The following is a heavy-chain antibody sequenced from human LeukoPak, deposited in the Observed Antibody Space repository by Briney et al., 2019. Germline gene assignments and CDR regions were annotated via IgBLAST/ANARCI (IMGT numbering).Heavy chain of an antibody. CDR2: ISHTSDAI. D-gene: IGHD3-22*01. CDR1: GFTFSTYG. CDR3: ARASPSGYDY. V-gene: IGHV3-48*02. Sequence: GGSLRLSCAASGFTFSTYGMNWVRQAPGKGLEWVSYISHTSDAIYFPDSVKGRFTISRDNAKDSLYLQMNSLRDEDTAVYYCARASPSGYDYWGQGTLVTVSS. J-gene: IGHJ4*02.